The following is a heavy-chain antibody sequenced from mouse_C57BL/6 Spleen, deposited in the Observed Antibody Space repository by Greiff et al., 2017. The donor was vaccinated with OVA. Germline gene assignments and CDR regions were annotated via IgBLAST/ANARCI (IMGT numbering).Heavy chain of an antibody. V-gene: IGHV3-1*01. CDR1: GYSITSGYD. J-gene: IGHJ3*01. CDR2: ISYSGST. CDR3: ARDGGAWFAY. Sequence: EVQLVESGPGMVKPSQSLSLTCTVTGYSITSGYDWHWIRHFPGNKLEWMGYISYSGSTNYNPSLKSRISITPDTSKNHFFLKLNSVTTEDTATDYCARDGGAWFAYWGQGTLVTVSA.